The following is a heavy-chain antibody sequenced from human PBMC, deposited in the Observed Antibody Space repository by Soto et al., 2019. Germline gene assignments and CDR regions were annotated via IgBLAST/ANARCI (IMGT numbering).Heavy chain of an antibody. D-gene: IGHD3-16*02. CDR1: GGSISSYY. J-gene: IGHJ4*02. Sequence: TSETLSLTCTVSGGSISSYYWSWIRQPAGKGLEWIGRIYTSGSTNYNPSLKSRVTMSVDTSKNQFSLKLSSVTAADTAVYYCARSATYYDYVWGSYRTQPPDYWGQGTLVTVSS. CDR2: IYTSGST. CDR3: ARSATYYDYVWGSYRTQPPDY. V-gene: IGHV4-4*07.